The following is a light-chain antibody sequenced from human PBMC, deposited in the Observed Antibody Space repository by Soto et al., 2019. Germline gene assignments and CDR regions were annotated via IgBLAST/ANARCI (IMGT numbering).Light chain of an antibody. CDR3: QQYFALYG. CDR1: QSVGTS. CDR2: QAS. V-gene: IGKV1-5*03. J-gene: IGKJ2*03. Sequence: DFQMTQSPSTLSASLGDRVTITCRASQSVGTSLAWYQQKPGKAPKLLIYQASGLENGVPPRFSGNGSGTEFTLTISSLQPDDVATYYCQQYFALYGFGQGTKLEIK.